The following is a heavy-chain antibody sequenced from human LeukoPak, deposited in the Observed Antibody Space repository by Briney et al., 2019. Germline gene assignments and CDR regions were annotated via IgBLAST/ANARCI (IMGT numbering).Heavy chain of an antibody. D-gene: IGHD3-10*01. CDR3: AKDTGGYPYYFDY. Sequence: GGSLRLSCAASGFTFSSYNMNWVRQALGKGLEWVSSISSSSSYIYYADSVKGRFTISRDNSKNTLYLQMNSLRAGDTAVYYCAKDTGGYPYYFDYWGQGTLVTVSS. CDR2: ISSSSSYI. J-gene: IGHJ4*02. V-gene: IGHV3-21*01. CDR1: GFTFSSYN.